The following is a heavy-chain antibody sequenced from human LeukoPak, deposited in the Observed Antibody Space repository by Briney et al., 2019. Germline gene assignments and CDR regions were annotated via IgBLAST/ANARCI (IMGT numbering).Heavy chain of an antibody. CDR1: GGSISSYY. Sequence: PSETLSLTCTVSGGSISSYYWSWIRQPAGKGLEWIGRIYTSGGTNYNPSLKSRVTMSVDTSKNQFSLKLSSVTAADTAVYYCARDRQSLYYYYGMDVWGQGTTVTVSS. J-gene: IGHJ6*02. CDR3: ARDRQSLYYYYGMDV. CDR2: IYTSGGT. V-gene: IGHV4-4*07.